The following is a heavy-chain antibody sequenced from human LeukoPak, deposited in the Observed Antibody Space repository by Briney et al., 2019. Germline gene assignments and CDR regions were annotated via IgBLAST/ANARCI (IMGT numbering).Heavy chain of an antibody. D-gene: IGHD3-22*01. CDR1: GGSISSSNW. V-gene: IGHV4-4*02. CDR2: IYHSGST. J-gene: IGHJ4*02. CDR3: AGDPSHYYDSSGYDGY. Sequence: PSETLSLTCAVSGGSISSSNWWSWVRQPPGKGLEWIGEIYHSGSTNYNPSLKSRVTISVDKSKNQFSLKLSSVTAADTAVYYCAGDPSHYYDSSGYDGYWGQGTLVTVSS.